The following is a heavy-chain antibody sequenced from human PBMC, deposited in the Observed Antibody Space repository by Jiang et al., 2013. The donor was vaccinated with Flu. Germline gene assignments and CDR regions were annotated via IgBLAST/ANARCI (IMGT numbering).Heavy chain of an antibody. CDR2: INPNSGGT. Sequence: SGAEVKKPGASVKVSCKASGYTFTDHYMHWVRQAPGQGLEWMGWINPNSGGTNFAQKFQGRVTMTRDTSISTAHMELSRLRSDDTAVYYCARAPXRWSGYYEYWGQGTLVTVSS. J-gene: IGHJ4*02. CDR1: GYTFTDHY. V-gene: IGHV1-2*02. D-gene: IGHD3-3*01. CDR3: ARAPXRWSGYYEY.